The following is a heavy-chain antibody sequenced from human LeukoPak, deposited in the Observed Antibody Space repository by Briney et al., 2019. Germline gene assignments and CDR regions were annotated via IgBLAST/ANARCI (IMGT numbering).Heavy chain of an antibody. Sequence: PGGSLRLSCAASGFTFSSYSMNWVRQAPGKGLEWVSSISSSSSYIYYADSVKGRFTISRDNAKNSLYLQMNSLRAEDTAVYYCATLYYYGSGSYYFWGRSFDYWGPGTLVTVSS. CDR3: ATLYYYGSGSYYFWGRSFDY. J-gene: IGHJ4*02. CDR1: GFTFSSYS. V-gene: IGHV3-21*01. D-gene: IGHD3-10*01. CDR2: ISSSSSYI.